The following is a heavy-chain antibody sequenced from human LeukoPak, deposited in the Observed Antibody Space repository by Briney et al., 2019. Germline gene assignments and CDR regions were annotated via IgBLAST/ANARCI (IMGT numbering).Heavy chain of an antibody. CDR2: ISGSGDLT. J-gene: IGHJ4*02. CDR1: GFAFNNYV. Sequence: GGSLRLSCAASGFAFNNYVMTWVRQAPGKGLDWFSAISGSGDLTYYADSVKGRSTISRDSSRSTMYLQMTSLTAEDTAVYYCAKGSGTSRPYYLDSWGRGTLVTVSS. V-gene: IGHV3-23*01. D-gene: IGHD6-25*01. CDR3: AKGSGTSRPYYLDS.